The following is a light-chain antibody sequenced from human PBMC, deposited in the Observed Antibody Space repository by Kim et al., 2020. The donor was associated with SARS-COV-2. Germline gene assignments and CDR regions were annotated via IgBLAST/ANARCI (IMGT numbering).Light chain of an antibody. V-gene: IGKV3-20*01. CDR3: QQNSSSPAT. Sequence: SPGERATLSCRASQSVSSNYLAWYQQKPGQAPRLLIYGASSRATGIPDRFSGSGSGTDFTLTITRLEPEDFAVYYCQQNSSSPATFGQGTKVDIK. J-gene: IGKJ1*01. CDR1: QSVSSNY. CDR2: GAS.